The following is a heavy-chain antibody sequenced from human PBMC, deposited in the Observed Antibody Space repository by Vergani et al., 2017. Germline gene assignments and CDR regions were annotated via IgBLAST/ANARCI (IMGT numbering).Heavy chain of an antibody. Sequence: QVQLQQSGPGLVKPSQTLSLTCAISGDSVSSNSAAWNWIRQSPSRGLEWLGRTYYRSKWYNDYAVSVKSRITINPDTSKNQFSLKLSSVTAADTAVYYCARGQVAGIFGLDYWGQGTLVTVSS. V-gene: IGHV6-1*01. J-gene: IGHJ4*02. CDR3: ARGQVAGIFGLDY. CDR2: TYYRSKWYN. D-gene: IGHD3-10*01. CDR1: GDSVSSNSAA.